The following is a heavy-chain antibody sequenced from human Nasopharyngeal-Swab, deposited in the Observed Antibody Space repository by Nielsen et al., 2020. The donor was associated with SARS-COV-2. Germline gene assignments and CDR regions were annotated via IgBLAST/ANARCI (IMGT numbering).Heavy chain of an antibody. Sequence: ASVKVSCKASGYTFTGYYMHWVRQAPGQGLEWMGRINPNSGGTNYAQKFHGRVTMTRDTSISTAYMELSRLRSDDTAVYYCARDPSGYDSDYWGQGTLVTVSS. CDR2: INPNSGGT. V-gene: IGHV1-2*06. CDR1: GYTFTGYY. J-gene: IGHJ4*02. CDR3: ARDPSGYDSDY. D-gene: IGHD5-12*01.